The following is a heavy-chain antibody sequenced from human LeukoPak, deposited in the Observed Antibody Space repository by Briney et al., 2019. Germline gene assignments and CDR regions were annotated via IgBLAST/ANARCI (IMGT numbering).Heavy chain of an antibody. CDR1: GGSFSGYY. CDR3: ARTEDYYDSTSAGFDY. J-gene: IGHJ4*02. D-gene: IGHD3-22*01. CDR2: INHSGST. V-gene: IGHV4-34*01. Sequence: ASETLSLTCAVYGGSFSGYYWSWVRQPPGKGLEWIGEINHSGSTNYNPSLKSRVTISVDTSKNQFSLRLSSVTAADTAVYYCARTEDYYDSTSAGFDYWGQGTLVTVSS.